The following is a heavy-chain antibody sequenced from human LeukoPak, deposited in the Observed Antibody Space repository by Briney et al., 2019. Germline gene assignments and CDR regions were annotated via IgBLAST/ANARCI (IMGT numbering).Heavy chain of an antibody. CDR2: INPSGGST. V-gene: IGHV1-46*01. Sequence: GASVKVSCKASGYTFTNYYMHWVRQAPGQGLEWMEIINPSGGSTSYAQKFQGRVTMTRDMSTSTVYMELSSLRSEDTAVYYCAVEQNWNDGGNWFDPWGQGTLVTVSS. D-gene: IGHD1-1*01. CDR1: GYTFTNYY. CDR3: AVEQNWNDGGNWFDP. J-gene: IGHJ5*02.